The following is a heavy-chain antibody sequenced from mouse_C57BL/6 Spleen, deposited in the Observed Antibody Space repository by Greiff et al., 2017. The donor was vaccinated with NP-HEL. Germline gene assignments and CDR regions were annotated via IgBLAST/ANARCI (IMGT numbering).Heavy chain of an antibody. J-gene: IGHJ4*01. D-gene: IGHD1-1*01. CDR2: INPNYGTT. CDR1: GYSFTDYN. Sequence: EVQLQESGPELVKPGASVKISCKASGYSFTDYNMNWVKQSNGKSLEWIGVINPNYGTTSYNQKFKGKATLTVDQSSSTAYMQLNSLTSEDSAVYYCARSVFITTQYAMDYWGQGTSVTVSS. CDR3: ARSVFITTQYAMDY. V-gene: IGHV1-39*01.